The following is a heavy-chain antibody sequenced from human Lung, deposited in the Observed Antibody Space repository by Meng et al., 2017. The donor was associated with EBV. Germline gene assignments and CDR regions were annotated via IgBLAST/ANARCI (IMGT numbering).Heavy chain of an antibody. CDR1: GFTFTSHT. D-gene: IGHD1-1*01. J-gene: IGHJ3*01. CDR2: ISSSSNFL. CDR3: ARVSTTNPDAYDV. Sequence: EVRPVESEGGLVKPGGSLRLSCAASGFTFTSHTMTWVRQTPGKGLEWIASISSSSNFLYYADSVMGRFTVSRHNAENSLFLQLDSLRAEDTATYYCARVSTTNPDAYDVWGPGTTVTVSS. V-gene: IGHV3-21*04.